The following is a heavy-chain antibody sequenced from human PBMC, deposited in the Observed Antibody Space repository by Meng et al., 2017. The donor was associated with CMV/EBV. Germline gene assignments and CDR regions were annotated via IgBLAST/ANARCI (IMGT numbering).Heavy chain of an antibody. Sequence: GSLRLSCTVSGGSISSSSYYWGWIRQPPGKGLEWIGSIYYSGSTNYNPSLKSRVTISVDTSKNQFSLKLSSVTAADTAVYYCARELEPSYGMDVWGQGTTVTVSS. V-gene: IGHV4-39*07. CDR2: IYYSGST. CDR1: GGSISSSSYY. CDR3: ARELEPSYGMDV. J-gene: IGHJ6*02. D-gene: IGHD1-1*01.